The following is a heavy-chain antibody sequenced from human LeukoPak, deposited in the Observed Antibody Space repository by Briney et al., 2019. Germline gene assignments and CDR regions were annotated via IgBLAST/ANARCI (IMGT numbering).Heavy chain of an antibody. V-gene: IGHV4-59*08. J-gene: IGHJ4*02. CDR2: IYYSGST. CDR1: GGSMNFYY. Sequence: PSETLSLTCTVSGGSMNFYYWSWIRQSPGKGLECIGYIYYSGSTYYNPSLKSRVTISVDTSKNQFSLNLDPVTAADTAVYYCARRAGIGQAYFDHWGRETLVTVSS. CDR3: ARRAGIGQAYFDH.